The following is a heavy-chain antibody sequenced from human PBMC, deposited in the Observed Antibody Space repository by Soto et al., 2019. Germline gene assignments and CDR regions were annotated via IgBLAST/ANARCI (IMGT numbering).Heavy chain of an antibody. V-gene: IGHV3-21*01. CDR3: AGAEWNGPFDI. Sequence: EVQLVESGGGLVKPGGSLRLSCAASGFTFSSYSMNWVRQAPGKGLEWVSSISSSSSYIYYADSVKGRFTISKDSAKNSLYLQRNSLGSDDTAVYYCAGAEWNGPFDIWGQGTMCTVCS. J-gene: IGHJ3*02. CDR1: GFTFSSYS. CDR2: ISSSSSYI. D-gene: IGHD1-1*01.